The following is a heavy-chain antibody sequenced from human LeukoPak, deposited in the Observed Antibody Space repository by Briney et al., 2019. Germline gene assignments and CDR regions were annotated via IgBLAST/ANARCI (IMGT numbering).Heavy chain of an antibody. CDR3: ARGAGRYYDSSGYYIDF. J-gene: IGHJ4*02. CDR2: LRYDGSNN. V-gene: IGHV3-30*02. Sequence: GGSLRLSCVASGFTFSNYGMHWVRQAPGKGLEWVAFLRYDGSNNYYADSVKGRFTISRDNSKNMLYLQMNSLRAEDTALYYCARGAGRYYDSSGYYIDFWGQGILVTVSS. CDR1: GFTFSNYG. D-gene: IGHD3-22*01.